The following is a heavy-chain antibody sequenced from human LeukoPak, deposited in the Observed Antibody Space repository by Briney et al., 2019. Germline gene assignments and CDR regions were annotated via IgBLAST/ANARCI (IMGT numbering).Heavy chain of an antibody. CDR3: ARAVWGSIDY. V-gene: IGHV3-7*01. J-gene: IGHJ4*02. Sequence: GRSLRLSCAATGFTFSHYWMGWVRQVPGKGLKWVAIIRPDANDGSYVDSVKGRFTISRDNARNSLYLQLNSLRAEDTAVYFCARAVWGSIDYWGQGALVSVFS. CDR1: GFTFSHYW. D-gene: IGHD7-27*01. CDR2: IRPDANDG.